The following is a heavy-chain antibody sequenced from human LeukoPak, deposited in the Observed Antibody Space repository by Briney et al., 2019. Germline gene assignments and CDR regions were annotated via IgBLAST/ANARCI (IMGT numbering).Heavy chain of an antibody. CDR2: ITGDGRTV. Sequence: PGGCLRLSCTASGLTLSHFEMNWVRQTPGKGLQWVAHITGDGRTVYYADPVKGRFTISRDDTKNSLHLQMNTLSAEDSGLYYCAILDAGIQFDSWGPGTLVTVSS. D-gene: IGHD3-3*01. V-gene: IGHV3-48*03. J-gene: IGHJ4*02. CDR1: GLTLSHFE. CDR3: AILDAGIQFDS.